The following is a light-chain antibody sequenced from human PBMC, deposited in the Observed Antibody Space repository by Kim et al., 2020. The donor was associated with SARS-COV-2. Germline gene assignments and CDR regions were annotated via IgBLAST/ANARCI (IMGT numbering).Light chain of an antibody. Sequence: PGEKVTSPCSGGHSNIRKNYVTWYPPLPATAPKLLIYDNNKRPSGIPDRFSGSRSGTSATLGITGLQTGDEADYYCGIWDSSLRALFGGGTQLTVL. V-gene: IGLV1-51*01. CDR2: DNN. CDR3: GIWDSSLRAL. CDR1: HSNIRKNY. J-gene: IGLJ2*01.